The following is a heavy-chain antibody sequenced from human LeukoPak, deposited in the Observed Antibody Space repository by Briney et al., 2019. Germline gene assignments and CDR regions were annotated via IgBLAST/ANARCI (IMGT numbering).Heavy chain of an antibody. CDR1: GYTFTSYG. V-gene: IGHV1-18*01. J-gene: IGHJ4*02. CDR2: ISAYNGNT. CDR3: GRKNWNAAIDY. Sequence: ASVKVSCKASGYTFTSYGISWVRQAPGQGLEWMGWISAYNGNTNYAEKIQGRVTMTTDTSTSTAYMELRSLRSDDTAVYYCGRKNWNAAIDYWGQGTLVTVSS. D-gene: IGHD1-1*01.